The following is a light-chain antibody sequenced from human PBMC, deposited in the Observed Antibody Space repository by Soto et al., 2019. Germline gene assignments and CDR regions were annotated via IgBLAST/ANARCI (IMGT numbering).Light chain of an antibody. CDR1: SSDVGGYNY. CDR3: RSYTSSSTYV. J-gene: IGLJ1*01. CDR2: DVS. Sequence: QSVLTQPASVSRSPGQSITISCTGTSSDVGGYNYVSWYQQHPGRAPKLMIYDVSNRPSGVSNRFSGSKSGNPASLTIPGLQAEDEADYYCRSYTSSSTYVFGTGTKVTVL. V-gene: IGLV2-14*01.